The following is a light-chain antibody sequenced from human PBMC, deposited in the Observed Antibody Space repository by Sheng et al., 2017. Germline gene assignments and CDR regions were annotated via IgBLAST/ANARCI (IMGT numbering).Light chain of an antibody. V-gene: IGLV3-1*01. CDR2: EDR. CDR3: QAWDSGTVV. J-gene: IGLJ2*01. CDR1: NLGDKY. Sequence: SYELTQPPSVSVSPGQTATIACSGVNLGDKYTCWYQQKAGQSPVLVIYEDRKRPSGIPERFSGSNSGNTATLTISGTQSMDEADYYCQAWDSGTVVFGGGTKLTVL.